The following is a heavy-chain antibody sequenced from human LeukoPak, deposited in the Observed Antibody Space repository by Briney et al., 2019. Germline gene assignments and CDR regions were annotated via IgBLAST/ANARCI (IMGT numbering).Heavy chain of an antibody. Sequence: GGSLRLSCAASGFNLRDYWMHWVRQAPGKGLVWVSRLGTDGTYTNYADSVTGRFTISRDNAKNTLYLQMDSLRAENTSFYYCVRDPSNSGNWFDLWGQGTLVTVSS. CDR1: GFNLRDYW. CDR2: LGTDGTYT. CDR3: VRDPSNSGNWFDL. D-gene: IGHD4-11*01. V-gene: IGHV3-74*01. J-gene: IGHJ5*02.